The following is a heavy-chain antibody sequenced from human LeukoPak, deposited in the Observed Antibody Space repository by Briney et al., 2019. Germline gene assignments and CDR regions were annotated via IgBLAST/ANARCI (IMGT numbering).Heavy chain of an antibody. CDR3: ARAGFYYDSSGSDAFDI. Sequence: GGSLRLSCAASGFTFSSYWMHWVRRAPGKGLVWVSRINSDGSSTSYADSVKGRFTISRDNAKNTLYLQMNSLRAEDTAVYYCARAGFYYDSSGSDAFDIWGQGTMVTVSS. CDR2: INSDGSST. D-gene: IGHD3-22*01. CDR1: GFTFSSYW. V-gene: IGHV3-74*01. J-gene: IGHJ3*02.